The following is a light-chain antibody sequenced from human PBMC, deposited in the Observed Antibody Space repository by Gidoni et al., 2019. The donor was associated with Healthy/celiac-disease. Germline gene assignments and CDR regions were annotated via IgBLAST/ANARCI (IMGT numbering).Light chain of an antibody. Sequence: QSVLTQPPSVSVSPGQRVTISCTGSSSNIGAGYDVHWYQQLPGTAPKLLIYGNSNRPSGVPDRFSGSKSGTSASLAITGLQAEDEADYYCQSYDSSHDVVFGGGTKLTVL. CDR1: SSNIGAGYD. CDR2: GNS. CDR3: QSYDSSHDVV. V-gene: IGLV1-40*01. J-gene: IGLJ2*01.